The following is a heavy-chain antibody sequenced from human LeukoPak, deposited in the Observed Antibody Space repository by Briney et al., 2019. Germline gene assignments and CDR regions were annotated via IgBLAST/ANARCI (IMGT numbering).Heavy chain of an antibody. CDR1: GGSITTTRLY. CDR2: MYNSGST. Sequence: PSETLSLTCSVSGGSITTTRLYWGWIRQPPGKGLEWIVSMYNSGSTYYNPSLKSRVTIFVDTSKNQFSLKLSSVTAADTAVYYCVKHTHSGYDLSHWGQGTLVTVSS. J-gene: IGHJ4*02. V-gene: IGHV4-39*01. D-gene: IGHD5-12*01. CDR3: VKHTHSGYDLSH.